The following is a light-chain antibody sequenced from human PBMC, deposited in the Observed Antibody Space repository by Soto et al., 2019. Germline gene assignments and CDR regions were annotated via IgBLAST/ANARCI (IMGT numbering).Light chain of an antibody. Sequence: IMMTQSPATLSVSPGERATLSCRASQSVSSNLAWYQQKPGQAPRLLIYGASTRATGIPARFSGSGSGTDFTLTISSLEPEDFAVYYCQHRSSWPPITFGQGTRLEIK. J-gene: IGKJ5*01. CDR1: QSVSSN. CDR3: QHRSSWPPIT. CDR2: GAS. V-gene: IGKV3-15*01.